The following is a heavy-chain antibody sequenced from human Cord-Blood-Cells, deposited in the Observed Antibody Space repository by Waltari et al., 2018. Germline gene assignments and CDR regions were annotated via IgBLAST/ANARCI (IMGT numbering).Heavy chain of an antibody. V-gene: IGHV3-49*05. CDR2: IRSKAYGGTT. J-gene: IGHJ4*02. D-gene: IGHD3-10*01. Sequence: EVQLVESGGGLVKPGRSLRLSCTASGFTFGDYAMSWFRPAPGRGLEWVGFIRSKAYGGTTEYAASVKGRFTISRDDSKSIAYLQMNSLKTEDTAVYYCTRVFYGSGSYYNVDYWGQGTLVTVSS. CDR1: GFTFGDYA. CDR3: TRVFYGSGSYYNVDY.